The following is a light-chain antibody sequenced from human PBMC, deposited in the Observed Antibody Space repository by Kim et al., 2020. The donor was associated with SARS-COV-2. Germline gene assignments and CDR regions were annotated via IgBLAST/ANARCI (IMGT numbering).Light chain of an antibody. J-gene: IGKJ1*01. Sequence: EIVLTQSPGTLSLSPGERATLSCRASQSVSSYLAWYQQKPGQAPRLLIYGASSRATGIPDRFSGSGSGTDLTLTINRLEPEDFAVYYCQQYGSSFGQGTKVDIK. V-gene: IGKV3-20*01. CDR2: GAS. CDR1: QSVSSY. CDR3: QQYGSS.